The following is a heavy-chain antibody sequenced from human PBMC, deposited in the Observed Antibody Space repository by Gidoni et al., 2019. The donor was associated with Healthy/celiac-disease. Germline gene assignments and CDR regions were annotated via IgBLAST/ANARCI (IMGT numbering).Heavy chain of an antibody. V-gene: IGHV3-21*01. CDR2: ISSSSSYI. D-gene: IGHD4-17*01. J-gene: IGHJ4*02. Sequence: EVPLVESGGGLVKPGGSLRLSCAASGFTFSSYSMNWVRQAPGKGLEWVASISSSSSYIYYADAVKGRFTIARDNAKNSLYLQMNSLRAEDTAVYYCARDRTTVTRLVYFDYWGQGTLVTVSS. CDR3: ARDRTTVTRLVYFDY. CDR1: GFTFSSYS.